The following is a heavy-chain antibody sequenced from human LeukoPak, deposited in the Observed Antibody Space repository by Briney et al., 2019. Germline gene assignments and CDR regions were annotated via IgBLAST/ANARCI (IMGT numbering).Heavy chain of an antibody. Sequence: GGSLRLSCAASGFTFSSYSMNWVRQAPGKGLEWVSSISSSSSYIYYADSVKGRFTISRDNAKNSLYLQMNSLRAEDTAVYYCASGRYCSGDSCYMDYWGQGTLVTVSS. J-gene: IGHJ4*02. D-gene: IGHD2-15*01. CDR2: ISSSSSYI. CDR3: ASGRYCSGDSCYMDY. V-gene: IGHV3-21*01. CDR1: GFTFSSYS.